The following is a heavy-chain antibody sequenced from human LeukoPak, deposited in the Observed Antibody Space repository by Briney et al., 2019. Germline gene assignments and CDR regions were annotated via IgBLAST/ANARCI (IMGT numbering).Heavy chain of an antibody. D-gene: IGHD5-18*01. CDR1: GYTFTSYG. CDR3: ARGGYTYGTLGYYYYMDV. V-gene: IGHV1-8*03. Sequence: ASVKVSCKASGYTFTSYGINWVRQATGQGLEWMGWMNPNSGNTGYAQKFQGRVTITRNTSISTAYMELSSLGSEDTAVYYCARGGYTYGTLGYYYYMDVWGKGTTVTVSS. CDR2: MNPNSGNT. J-gene: IGHJ6*03.